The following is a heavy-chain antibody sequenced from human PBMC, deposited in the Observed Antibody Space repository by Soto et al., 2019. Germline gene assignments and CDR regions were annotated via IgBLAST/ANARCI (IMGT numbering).Heavy chain of an antibody. CDR2: IYYSGST. Sequence: QLQLQESGPGLVKPSETLSLTCTVSGGSISSSSYYWGWIRQPPGKGLERIGRIYYSGSTYYNPSPKSRVTISVDTSKNQFSLKLRSVTAADTAVYYCATLWGQDWGQGTLVTVSS. D-gene: IGHD3-10*01. V-gene: IGHV4-39*01. CDR3: ATLWGQD. CDR1: GGSISSSSYY. J-gene: IGHJ4*02.